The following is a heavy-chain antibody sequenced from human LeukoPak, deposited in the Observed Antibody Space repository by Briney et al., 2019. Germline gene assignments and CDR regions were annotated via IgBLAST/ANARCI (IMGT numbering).Heavy chain of an antibody. Sequence: GASVKVSCKASGGTFSSYAISWVRQAPGQGLEWMGGIIPIFGTANYAQKFQGRVTITADESTSTAYMELSSLRSEDTAVYYCARTAVPAAIYYNWFDPWGQGTLVTVSS. CDR3: ARTAVPAAIYYNWFDP. CDR2: IIPIFGTA. D-gene: IGHD2-2*02. CDR1: GGTFSSYA. J-gene: IGHJ5*02. V-gene: IGHV1-69*01.